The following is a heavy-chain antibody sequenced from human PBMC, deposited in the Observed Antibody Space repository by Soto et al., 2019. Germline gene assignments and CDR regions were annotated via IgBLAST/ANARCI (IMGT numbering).Heavy chain of an antibody. Sequence: GGSLRLSCAASGFTFTNYIMTWVRQPPGKGLEWVSSITGSGASTYYADSVKGRFTISRDNSKNTLYLQMDSLRGEDTALYYCAKDVDLGYTHGRRFFDYWGQGTLVSGSS. CDR3: AKDVDLGYTHGRRFFDY. D-gene: IGHD5-18*01. CDR1: GFTFTNYI. J-gene: IGHJ4*02. V-gene: IGHV3-23*01. CDR2: ITGSGAST.